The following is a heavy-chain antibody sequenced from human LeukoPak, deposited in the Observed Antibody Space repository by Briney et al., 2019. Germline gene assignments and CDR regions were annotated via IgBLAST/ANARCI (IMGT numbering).Heavy chain of an antibody. V-gene: IGHV3-33*08. CDR2: IWNDGSNK. Sequence: GGSLRLSCAASGFTFSSYGMHWVRQAPGKGLEWVAVIWNDGSNKYYADSVKGRFTISRDSSKNTVYLQMNSLRAEDTAAYYCATRSPALDYWGQGTLVTVSS. D-gene: IGHD2-2*01. CDR3: ATRSPALDY. J-gene: IGHJ4*02. CDR1: GFTFSSYG.